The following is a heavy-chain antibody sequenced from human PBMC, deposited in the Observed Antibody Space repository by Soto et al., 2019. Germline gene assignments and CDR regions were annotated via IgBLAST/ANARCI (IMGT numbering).Heavy chain of an antibody. D-gene: IGHD2-2*01. Sequence: EVQVLESGGGSVQPGGSLRLSCAASGFTFSNFAMGWVRHAPGKGLEWVSEITGSTGSTYYADSVRGRFFISRDNSKNTLHLQMNSLRVEDTAVYYCVKDTSSSPYYMDVWGKGTTVTVPS. CDR1: GFTFSNFA. J-gene: IGHJ6*03. CDR2: ITGSTGST. V-gene: IGHV3-23*01. CDR3: VKDTSSSPYYMDV.